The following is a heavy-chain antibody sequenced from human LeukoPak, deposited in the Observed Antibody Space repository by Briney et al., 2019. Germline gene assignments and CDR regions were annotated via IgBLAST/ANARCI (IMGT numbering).Heavy chain of an antibody. CDR2: INPNSGGT. D-gene: IGHD2-15*01. CDR1: GYTFTGYY. J-gene: IGHJ3*02. CDR3: ARVSIVVVVAAGRAFDI. V-gene: IGHV1-2*02. Sequence: KPGASVKVSCKASGYTFTGYYMHWVRQAPGQGLEWMGWINPNSGGTNYAQKFQGRVTMTRDTSIGTAYMELSRLRSDDTAVYYCARVSIVVVVAAGRAFDIWGQGTMVTVSS.